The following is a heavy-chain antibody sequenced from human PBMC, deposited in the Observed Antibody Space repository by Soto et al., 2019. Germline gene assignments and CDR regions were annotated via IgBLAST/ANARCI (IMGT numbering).Heavy chain of an antibody. V-gene: IGHV3-48*01. CDR1: GFTFSSYS. CDR3: AREYCSSTSCLNWFDP. CDR2: ISSSSSTI. Sequence: GGSLRLSCAASGFTFSSYSMNWVRQAPGKGLEWVSYISSSSSTIYYADSVKGRFTISRDNAKNSLYLQMNSLRAEDTAVYYCAREYCSSTSCLNWFDPWGQGTTVTAPQ. D-gene: IGHD2-2*01. J-gene: IGHJ5*01.